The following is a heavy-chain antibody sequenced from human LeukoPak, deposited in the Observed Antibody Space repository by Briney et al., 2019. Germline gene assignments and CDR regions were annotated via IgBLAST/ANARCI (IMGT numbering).Heavy chain of an antibody. CDR1: GGSISSYY. V-gene: IGHV4-4*09. CDR3: ARIVRYSSSWFAMDV. J-gene: IGHJ6*03. D-gene: IGHD6-13*01. CDR2: IYTGGST. Sequence: PSETLSLTCTVSGGSISSYYWSWIRQPPGKGLEWIGYIYTGGSTNYNPSLKSRVTISVDTSKNQFSLKLSSVTAADTAVYYCARIVRYSSSWFAMDVWGKGTTVTVSS.